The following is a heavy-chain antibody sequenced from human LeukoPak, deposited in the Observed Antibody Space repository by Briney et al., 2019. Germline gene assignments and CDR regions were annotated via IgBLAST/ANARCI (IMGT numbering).Heavy chain of an antibody. D-gene: IGHD6-13*01. CDR1: GFTFSSYG. J-gene: IGHJ4*02. CDR3: ARSLGAAAVFDY. Sequence: GGSLRLSCAASGFTFSSYGMHWVRQAPGKGLEWVAVIWYDGSSKYYADSVKGRFTISRDNSKNTLYLQMNSLRAEDTAVYYCARSLGAAAVFDYWGQGTLVTVSS. CDR2: IWYDGSSK. V-gene: IGHV3-30*19.